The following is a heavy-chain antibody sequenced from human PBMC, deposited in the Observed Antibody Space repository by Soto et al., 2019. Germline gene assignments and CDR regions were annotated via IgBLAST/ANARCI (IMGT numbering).Heavy chain of an antibody. CDR3: TTSGLLVYAIMNYYYYGMDV. CDR1: GFTFSNAW. V-gene: IGHV3-15*07. CDR2: IKSNTDGGTT. D-gene: IGHD2-8*01. Sequence: GGSLRLSCAASGFTFSNAWMNWVRQAPGKGLEWVGRIKSNTDGGTTDYAAPVKGRFTISRDDSKNTLYLQMNSLKTEDTAVYYCTTSGLLVYAIMNYYYYGMDVWGQGTTVTVSS. J-gene: IGHJ6*02.